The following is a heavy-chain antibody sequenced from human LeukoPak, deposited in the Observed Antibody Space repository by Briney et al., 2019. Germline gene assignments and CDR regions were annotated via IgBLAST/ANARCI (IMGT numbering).Heavy chain of an antibody. CDR2: INHSGST. CDR1: GGSFSGYY. J-gene: IGHJ4*02. V-gene: IGHV4-34*01. D-gene: IGHD3-10*01. Sequence: PSETLSLTCAVYGGSFSGYYWSWIRQPPGKGLEWIGEINHSGSTNYNPSLKSRVTISVDTSKNQFSLKLSSVTAADTAVYYCARRRRGDPFDYWGQGTLVTVSS. CDR3: ARRRRGDPFDY.